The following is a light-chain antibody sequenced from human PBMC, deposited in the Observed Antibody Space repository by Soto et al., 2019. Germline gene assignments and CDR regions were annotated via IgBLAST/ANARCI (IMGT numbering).Light chain of an antibody. V-gene: IGKV1-39*01. CDR2: AAS. Sequence: DIQMTQSPSSLSASVGDRVTITCRASQSLSSYLNWYQQKPGKAPKLLIYAASSLQSGVPSRCSGSGSGTDFTLTISSLQPEDFSTYYCQQSYSTPQTFGQGTKLEIK. CDR1: QSLSSY. J-gene: IGKJ2*01. CDR3: QQSYSTPQT.